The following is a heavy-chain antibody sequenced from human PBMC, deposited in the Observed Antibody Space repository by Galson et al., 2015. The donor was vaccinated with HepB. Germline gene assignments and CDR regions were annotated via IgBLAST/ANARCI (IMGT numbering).Heavy chain of an antibody. V-gene: IGHV5-51*01. J-gene: IGHJ4*02. CDR1: GYSFTSYW. CDR2: IYPGDSDT. CDR3: ARYPRRTYCGGDCSHFDY. D-gene: IGHD2-21*02. Sequence: QSGAEVKKPGESLKISCKGSGYSFTSYWIGWVRQMPGKGLEWMGIIYPGDSDTRYSPSFQGQVTISADKSISTAYLQWSSLKASDTAMYYCARYPRRTYCGGDCSHFDYWGQGTLVTVSS.